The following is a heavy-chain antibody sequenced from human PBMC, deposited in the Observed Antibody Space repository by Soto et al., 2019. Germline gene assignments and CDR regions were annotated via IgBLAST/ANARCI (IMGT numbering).Heavy chain of an antibody. V-gene: IGHV1-18*01. J-gene: IGHJ6*02. CDR3: ARDWYSSSWSDKYYYYGMDV. CDR2: ISAYNGNT. D-gene: IGHD6-13*01. CDR1: GYTFTSYG. Sequence: ASVKVSCKASGYTFTSYGISWVRQAPGQGLEWMGWISAYNGNTNYAQKLQGRVTMTTDTSTSTAYMELRSLRSDDTAVYYCARDWYSSSWSDKYYYYGMDVWGQGTTVTVSS.